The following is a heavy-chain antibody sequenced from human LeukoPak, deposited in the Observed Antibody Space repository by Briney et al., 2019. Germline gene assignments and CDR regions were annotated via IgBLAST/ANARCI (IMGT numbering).Heavy chain of an antibody. CDR2: IYYSGST. J-gene: IGHJ4*02. D-gene: IGHD6-13*01. Sequence: SETLSLTCTVSGGSISRYYWSWIRQPPGKGLDGIGYIYYSGSTNYNPSLKRRVTISVDTSKTQFSLKLSSVTAADTAVYYCARGIAAAGTPPDFDYWGQGTLVTVSS. CDR1: GGSISRYY. CDR3: ARGIAAAGTPPDFDY. V-gene: IGHV4-59*08.